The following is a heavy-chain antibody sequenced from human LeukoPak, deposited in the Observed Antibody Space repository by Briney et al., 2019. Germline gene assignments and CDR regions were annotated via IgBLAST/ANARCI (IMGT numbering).Heavy chain of an antibody. CDR2: IRYDGSNK. Sequence: GGSLRLSCAASGFTFSSYGMHWVRQAPGKGLEWVAFIRYDGSNKYYADSVKGRFTISRDNSKNTLHLQMNSLRAEDTAVYYCAKGPPYSSGSDPFDYWGQGTLVTVSS. CDR1: GFTFSSYG. CDR3: AKGPPYSSGSDPFDY. V-gene: IGHV3-30*02. D-gene: IGHD6-19*01. J-gene: IGHJ4*02.